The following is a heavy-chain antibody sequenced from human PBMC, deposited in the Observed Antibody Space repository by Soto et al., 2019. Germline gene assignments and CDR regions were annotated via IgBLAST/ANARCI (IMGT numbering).Heavy chain of an antibody. D-gene: IGHD3-22*01. CDR3: AKEGWGYYYDSSGYPYYYYYGMDV. CDR1: GFTFSSYA. Sequence: GGSLRLSCAASGFTFSSYAMSWVRQAPGKGLEWVSAISGSGGSTYYADSVKGRFTISRDNSKNTLYLQMNSLRAEDTAVYYCAKEGWGYYYDSSGYPYYYYYGMDVWGQGTTVTVSS. J-gene: IGHJ6*02. CDR2: ISGSGGST. V-gene: IGHV3-23*01.